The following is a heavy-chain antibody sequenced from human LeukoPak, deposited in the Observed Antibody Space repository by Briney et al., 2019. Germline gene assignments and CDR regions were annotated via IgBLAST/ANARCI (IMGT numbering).Heavy chain of an antibody. CDR2: ISGSSSYI. D-gene: IGHD6-19*01. CDR1: GFTFSSYS. V-gene: IGHV3-21*01. CDR3: ARDRYSRGWYKDAFDI. J-gene: IGHJ3*02. Sequence: GGSLRLSCAASGFTFSSYSMNWVRQAPGKGLEWVSSISGSSSYINYADSVKGRFTISRDNAQNSLFLQLNSLRAEDTAVYYCARDRYSRGWYKDAFDIWGQGTMVTVSS.